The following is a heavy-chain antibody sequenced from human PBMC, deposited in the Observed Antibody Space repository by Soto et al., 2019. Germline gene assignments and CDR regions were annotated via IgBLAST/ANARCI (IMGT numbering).Heavy chain of an antibody. D-gene: IGHD6-13*01. Sequence: GGSLRLSCAASGFTVSSNYMSWVRQAPGKGLEWVSVIYSGGSTYYADSVKGRFTISRHNSKNTLYLQTNSLRAEDTAVYYCARDNGYSSSWFAFDIWGQGTMVTVSS. CDR3: ARDNGYSSSWFAFDI. CDR2: IYSGGST. CDR1: GFTVSSNY. V-gene: IGHV3-53*04. J-gene: IGHJ3*02.